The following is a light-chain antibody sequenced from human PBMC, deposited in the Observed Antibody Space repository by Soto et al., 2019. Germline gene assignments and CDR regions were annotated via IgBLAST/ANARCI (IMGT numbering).Light chain of an antibody. CDR1: QSVTTY. V-gene: IGKV3-11*01. J-gene: IGKJ1*01. CDR2: DAS. CDR3: QQYSLSPWT. Sequence: VLTQSPATLSLSPGERATLSCRASQSVTTYLAWYQQKPGQAPRLLIYDASNRATGIPARFSGSGSGTDFSLTIDRLEPEDLAMYHCQQYSLSPWTFGQGTKVDIK.